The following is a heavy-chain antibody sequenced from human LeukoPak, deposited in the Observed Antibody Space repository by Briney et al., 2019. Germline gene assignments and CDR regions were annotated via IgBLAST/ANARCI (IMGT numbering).Heavy chain of an antibody. D-gene: IGHD4-17*01. V-gene: IGHV1-2*02. Sequence: DSLKVSCKAPGYTFTGYYMHWVRQAPGQGLEWMGWLNPNTSGTNYAQKFQGRVTMTRDTSISTAYMELSRLRSGDTAVYYCAKGKGIDDYGDYYAFDIWGQGTMVTLSS. CDR3: AKGKGIDDYGDYYAFDI. CDR1: GYTFTGYY. CDR2: LNPNTSGT. J-gene: IGHJ3*02.